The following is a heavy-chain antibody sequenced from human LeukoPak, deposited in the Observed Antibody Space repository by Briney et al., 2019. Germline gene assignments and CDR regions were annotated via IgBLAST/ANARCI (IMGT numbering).Heavy chain of an antibody. J-gene: IGHJ4*02. Sequence: GGSLRLSCAASGFTFRRYAMHWVRQALGKGLEWVAAMSFDGSYKYYAESVKGRFTISRDNSNNTVSLEMNSLRAEDTAVYFCARGKGGPFKYWGQGTLVTVSS. D-gene: IGHD2-15*01. CDR2: MSFDGSYK. CDR3: ARGKGGPFKY. V-gene: IGHV3-30*01. CDR1: GFTFRRYA.